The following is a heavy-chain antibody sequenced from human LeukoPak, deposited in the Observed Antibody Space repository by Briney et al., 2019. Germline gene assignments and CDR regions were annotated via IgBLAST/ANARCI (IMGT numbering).Heavy chain of an antibody. CDR3: TPATDYYDSSGYFTRYFDY. CDR2: INHSGST. Sequence: SETLSLTCAVYGGSFSGYYWSWIRQPPGKGLEWIGEINHSGSTNYNPSLKSRVTISVDTSKNQFSLKLSSVTAADTAVYYPTPATDYYDSSGYFTRYFDYWGQGTLVTVSS. J-gene: IGHJ4*02. V-gene: IGHV4-34*01. CDR1: GGSFSGYY. D-gene: IGHD3-22*01.